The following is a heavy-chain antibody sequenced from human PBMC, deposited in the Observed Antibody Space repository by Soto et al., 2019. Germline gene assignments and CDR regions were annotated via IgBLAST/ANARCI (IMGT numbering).Heavy chain of an antibody. V-gene: IGHV4-61*08. CDR3: ARGVLLAPDV. Sequence: PSETLSLTCTVSGGSISSGGYYWTWVRQPPGKGLEWIGYMYYSGRTNYNPSLKSRVTVSIDPSKNQFSLQMSSITAADTAVYYCARGVLLAPDVWGQGTTVTVSS. D-gene: IGHD1-26*01. J-gene: IGHJ6*02. CDR2: MYYSGRT. CDR1: GGSISSGGYY.